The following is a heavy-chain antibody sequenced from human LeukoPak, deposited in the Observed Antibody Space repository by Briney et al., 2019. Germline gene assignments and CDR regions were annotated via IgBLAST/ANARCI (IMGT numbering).Heavy chain of an antibody. D-gene: IGHD3-10*01. J-gene: IGHJ5*02. V-gene: IGHV1-18*01. CDR3: ARVRITMVRGVPCNWFDP. CDR2: ISAYNGNT. Sequence: ASVKVSCKASGYTFTSYGISWVRQAPGQGLEWMGWISAYNGNTNYAQKLQGRVTMTTDTSTSTAYMELRSLRSDDTAVYYCARVRITMVRGVPCNWFDPWGQGTLVTVSS. CDR1: GYTFTSYG.